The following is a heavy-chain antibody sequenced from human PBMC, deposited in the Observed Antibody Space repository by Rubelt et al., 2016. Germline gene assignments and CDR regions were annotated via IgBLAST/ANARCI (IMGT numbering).Heavy chain of an antibody. CDR3: AIGGNSIF. J-gene: IGHJ4*02. V-gene: IGHV3-23*01. Sequence: GSGGGLVRPGGSLRLSCVPSEFTFSTYAMNWVRQAPGKGLEWVSSISGADGSTYYADSVKGRFTISRDSSKDTLYLQMSSLRAEDTAVYYCAIGGNSIFWGQGTLVTVSS. CDR2: ISGADGST. D-gene: IGHD4-23*01. CDR1: EFTFSTYA.